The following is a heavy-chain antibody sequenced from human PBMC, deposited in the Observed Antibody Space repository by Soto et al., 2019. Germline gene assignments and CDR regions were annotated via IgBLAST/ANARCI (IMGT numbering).Heavy chain of an antibody. V-gene: IGHV3-49*03. CDR3: TRGNMEWLFCPDY. D-gene: IGHD3-3*01. CDR1: GFTFGDYA. CDR2: IRSKAYGGTT. Sequence: GGSLRLSCTASGFTFGDYAMSWFRQAPGKGLEWVGFIRSKAYGGTTEYAASVKGRFTISRDDSKSIAYLQMNSLKTEDTAVYYCTRGNMEWLFCPDYWGQGTLVTVSS. J-gene: IGHJ4*02.